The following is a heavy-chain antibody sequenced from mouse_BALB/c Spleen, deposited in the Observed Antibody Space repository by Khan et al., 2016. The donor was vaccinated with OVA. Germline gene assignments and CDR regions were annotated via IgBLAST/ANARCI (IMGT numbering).Heavy chain of an antibody. CDR3: ERWFKY. J-gene: IGHJ3*01. CDR2: ISYSGTT. Sequence: EVQLQESGPGLVTPSQSLSLTCTVTGYSFTSYYAWNFLRHFPGNKLEWMVYISYSGTTTYNPSLYSRIFITRDTSKNQFFLQLNSVTTEDTATYYGERWFKYWGQGTLVTVSA. CDR1: GYSFTSYYA. D-gene: IGHD2-2*01. V-gene: IGHV3-2*02.